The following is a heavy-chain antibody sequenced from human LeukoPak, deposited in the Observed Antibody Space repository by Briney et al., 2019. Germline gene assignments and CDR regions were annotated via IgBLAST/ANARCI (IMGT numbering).Heavy chain of an antibody. J-gene: IGHJ4*02. D-gene: IGHD2-2*01. CDR2: ISSSSYI. CDR1: GFTFSSYS. Sequence: GGSLRLSCAASGFTFSSYSMNWVRQAPGKGLEWVSSISSSSYIYDADSVKGRFTTSRDNAKNSLYLQMNSLRAEDTAVYYCARGLYCSSTSCPLGYWGQGTLVTVSS. V-gene: IGHV3-21*01. CDR3: ARGLYCSSTSCPLGY.